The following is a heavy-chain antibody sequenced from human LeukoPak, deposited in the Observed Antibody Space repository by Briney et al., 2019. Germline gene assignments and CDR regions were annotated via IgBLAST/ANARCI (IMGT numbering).Heavy chain of an antibody. V-gene: IGHV3-33*01. Sequence: GGSLRLSCAASGFTFSIYGMHWVRQAPGKGLEWVAVIWYDGSNKYYADSVKGRFTISRDNSKNTLYLQMNSLRAEDTAVYYCARTYYYDSSGYSPVDYWGQGTLVTVSS. CDR2: IWYDGSNK. J-gene: IGHJ4*02. D-gene: IGHD3-22*01. CDR1: GFTFSIYG. CDR3: ARTYYYDSSGYSPVDY.